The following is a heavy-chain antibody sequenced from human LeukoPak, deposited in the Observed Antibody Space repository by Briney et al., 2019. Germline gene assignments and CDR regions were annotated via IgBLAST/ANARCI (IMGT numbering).Heavy chain of an antibody. CDR2: INHSGST. CDR3: AISGNYFSRDAFDI. V-gene: IGHV4-34*01. D-gene: IGHD1-26*01. Sequence: SETLSLTCAVYGGSFSGYYWSWIRQPPGKGLEWIGEINHSGSTDYNPSLKSRVTISGDTSKHHFSLELRSVTAADTAVYYCAISGNYFSRDAFDIWGQGTMVTVSS. J-gene: IGHJ3*02. CDR1: GGSFSGYY.